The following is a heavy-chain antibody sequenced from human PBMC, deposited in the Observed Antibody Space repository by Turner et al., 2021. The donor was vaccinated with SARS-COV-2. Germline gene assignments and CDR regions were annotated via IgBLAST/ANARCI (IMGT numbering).Heavy chain of an antibody. J-gene: IGHJ4*02. CDR3: AREMSVRDGYNYWSYYFDY. D-gene: IGHD5-12*01. CDR2: ISYDGSNK. V-gene: IGHV3-30*04. CDR1: GFTFSNYA. Sequence: QVQLVESGGGVVQPGRSLRLSFAAPGFTFSNYAMHWVRQAPGKGLEWVAVISYDGSNKYYADSVKGRFTISRDNSKNTLYLQMNSLRPEDTAVYYCAREMSVRDGYNYWSYYFDYWGQGTLVTVSS.